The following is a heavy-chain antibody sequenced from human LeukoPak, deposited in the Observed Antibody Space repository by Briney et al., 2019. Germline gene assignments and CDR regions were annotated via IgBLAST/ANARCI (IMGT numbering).Heavy chain of an antibody. CDR3: AKADATIRGAFDI. D-gene: IGHD2-21*01. CDR1: GLTFRNYA. V-gene: IGHV3-23*01. Sequence: AGGCVSLACAASGLTFRNYAMSWVRQAPGKGLEWVSIMSGTGDSTYYATSMKGRFTISRDNPRNTVYLQMNSLRAEDTAVYFCAKADATIRGAFDIWGQGTMVTVSS. J-gene: IGHJ3*02. CDR2: MSGTGDST.